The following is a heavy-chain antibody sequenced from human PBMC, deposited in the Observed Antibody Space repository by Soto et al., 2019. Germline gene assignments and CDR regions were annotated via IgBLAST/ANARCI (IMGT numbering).Heavy chain of an antibody. CDR2: IYYSGST. CDR1: GGSISGYY. V-gene: IGHV4-39*01. Sequence: SETLSLTCTVSGGSISGYYWSWIRQPPGKGLEWIGSIYYSGSTYYNPSLKSRVTISVDTSKNQFSLKLSSVTAADTAVYYCARHPDMDVWGKGTTVTVSS. CDR3: ARHPDMDV. J-gene: IGHJ6*03.